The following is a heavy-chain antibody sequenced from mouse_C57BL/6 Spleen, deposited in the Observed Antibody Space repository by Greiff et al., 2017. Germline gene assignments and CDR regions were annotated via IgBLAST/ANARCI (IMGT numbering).Heavy chain of an antibody. CDR3: ARHDGSIYGNWYVDV. CDR2: ISSGGNYT. V-gene: IGHV5-6*01. CDR1: GFTFSSYG. D-gene: IGHD1-1*01. J-gene: IGHJ1*03. Sequence: EVKVVESGGDLVKPGGSLKLSCAASGFTFSSYGMSWVRQTPDKRLEWVATISSGGNYTYYPDSVKGRFTISRDNAKNTRYLQMISLKSEDTAMYYCARHDGSIYGNWYVDVWGTGTTVTVSS.